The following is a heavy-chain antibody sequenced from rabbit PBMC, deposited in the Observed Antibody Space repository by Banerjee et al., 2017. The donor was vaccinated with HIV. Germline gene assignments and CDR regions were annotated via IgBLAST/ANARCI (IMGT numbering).Heavy chain of an antibody. V-gene: IGHV1S40*01. D-gene: IGHD6-1*01. CDR3: ARDYDYNGYDYGNL. Sequence: QSLEESGGGLVTPGGNLTLTCTASGFTISSIYYMCWVRQAPGKGLEWIACIYVGSSGSTWYASWAKGRFTISKTSSTTGTLQVTSLTAADTATYFCARDYDYNGYDYGNLWGPGT. CDR1: GFTISSIYY. CDR2: IYVGSSGST. J-gene: IGHJ4*01.